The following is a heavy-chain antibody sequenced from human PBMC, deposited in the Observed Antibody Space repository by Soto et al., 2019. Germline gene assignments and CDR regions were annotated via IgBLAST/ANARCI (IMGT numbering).Heavy chain of an antibody. D-gene: IGHD1-1*01. J-gene: IGHJ5*02. CDR1: GFTFRNYF. CDR3: ARTYVPGIAGFDP. V-gene: IGHV3-74*01. CDR2: MSGDGKTI. Sequence: LRLSCAASGFTFRNYFMHWVRQVPGEGLVWVSRMSGDGKTISYADSVKGRFTISRDNAKNTLYLQMNSLRVEDTAVYYCARTYVPGIAGFDPWGQGTLVTVSS.